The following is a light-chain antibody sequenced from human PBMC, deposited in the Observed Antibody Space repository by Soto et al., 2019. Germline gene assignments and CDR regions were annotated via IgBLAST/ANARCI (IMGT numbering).Light chain of an antibody. CDR3: QQYGTSTWT. Sequence: EIVLTQSPGTLSLSPGERATLSCRASQSVTNNYLAWYQQKPGQPPRLLFYGASSRATGIPKRCSGGGSGTDFPLTISMLEDEDVAVYYCQQYGTSTWTFGQGTKVDIK. CDR1: QSVTNNY. J-gene: IGKJ1*01. V-gene: IGKV3-20*01. CDR2: GAS.